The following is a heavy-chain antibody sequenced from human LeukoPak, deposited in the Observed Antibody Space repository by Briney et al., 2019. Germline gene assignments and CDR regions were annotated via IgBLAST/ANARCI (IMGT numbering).Heavy chain of an antibody. CDR1: GGSISSYY. J-gene: IGHJ4*02. CDR2: IYTSGST. V-gene: IGHV4-4*07. Sequence: SETLSLTCTVSGGSISSYYWSWIRQPAGKGLEWIGRIYTSGSTNYNPSLKSRVTMSVDTSKNQFSLKLSSVTAADTAVYYCARDRSYYGSGSYLYYFDYWGQGTLVTVSS. D-gene: IGHD3-10*01. CDR3: ARDRSYYGSGSYLYYFDY.